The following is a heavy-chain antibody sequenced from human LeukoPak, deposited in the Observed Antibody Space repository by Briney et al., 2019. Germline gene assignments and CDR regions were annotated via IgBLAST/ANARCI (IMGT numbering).Heavy chain of an antibody. D-gene: IGHD3-10*01. J-gene: IGHJ4*02. V-gene: IGHV1-46*01. Sequence: ASVKVSCKASGYTFTSYDMHCVRQAPGQGLEWMGIINPSGGRTSYAQKFQGRVTMTRDTSTSTVYMELSSLRSEDTAVYYCARSITMVRGGIDYWGQGTLVPVSS. CDR2: INPSGGRT. CDR1: GYTFTSYD. CDR3: ARSITMVRGGIDY.